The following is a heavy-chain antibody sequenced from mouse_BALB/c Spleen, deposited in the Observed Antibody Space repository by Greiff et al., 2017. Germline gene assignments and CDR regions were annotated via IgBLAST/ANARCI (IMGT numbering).Heavy chain of an antibody. CDR3: AREGLTRDRGYFDY. J-gene: IGHJ2*01. V-gene: IGHV1-54*01. CDR2: INPGSGGT. CDR1: GYAFTNYL. D-gene: IGHD1-3*01. Sequence: VQLQQSGAELVRPGNSVKVSCKASGYAFTNYLIEWVKQRPGQGLEWIGVINPGSGGTNYNEKFKGKATLTADKSSSTAYMQLSSLTSDDSAVYFCAREGLTRDRGYFDYWGQGTTLTVSS.